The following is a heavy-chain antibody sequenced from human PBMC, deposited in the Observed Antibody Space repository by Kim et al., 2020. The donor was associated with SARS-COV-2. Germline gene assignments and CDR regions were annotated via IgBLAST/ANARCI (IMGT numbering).Heavy chain of an antibody. J-gene: IGHJ4*02. Sequence: ASVKVSCKASGYTFTSYDINWVRQATGQGLEWMGWMNPNSGNTGYAQKFQGRVTMTRNTSISTAYMELSSLRSEDTAVYYCARGPSSGWYTVDDYWGQGTLVTVSS. CDR3: ARGPSSGWYTVDDY. D-gene: IGHD6-19*01. V-gene: IGHV1-8*01. CDR2: MNPNSGNT. CDR1: GYTFTSYD.